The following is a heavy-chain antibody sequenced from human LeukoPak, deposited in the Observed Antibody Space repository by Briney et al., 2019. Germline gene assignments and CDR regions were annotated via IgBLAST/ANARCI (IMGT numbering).Heavy chain of an antibody. CDR2: IKSKSGGGTT. V-gene: IGHV3-15*01. J-gene: IGHJ4*02. CDR3: TIVGYSYGRN. CDR1: GFTFSNAW. D-gene: IGHD5-18*01. Sequence: GGSLRLSCAASGFTFSNAWMSWVRQAPGKGLEWVGRIKSKSGGGTTDYAATVQVRFTISKANSKNTLYLKMNSLKTEDTAVYYCTIVGYSYGRNWGQGTLVTVSP.